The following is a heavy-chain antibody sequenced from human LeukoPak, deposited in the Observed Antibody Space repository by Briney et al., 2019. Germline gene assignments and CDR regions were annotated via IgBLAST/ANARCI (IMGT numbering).Heavy chain of an antibody. CDR2: IYHSGTT. Sequence: SETLSLTCTVSGDSMTRGGYYWSWVRQHPGKGLEWVGFIYHSGTTFYNPSLESRATISVDTSQNQFSLKLTSVTAADTAVYYCARAVDYRNYFDYWGQGTLVTVSS. CDR3: ARAVDYRNYFDY. CDR1: GDSMTRGGYY. V-gene: IGHV4-31*03. J-gene: IGHJ4*02. D-gene: IGHD4-11*01.